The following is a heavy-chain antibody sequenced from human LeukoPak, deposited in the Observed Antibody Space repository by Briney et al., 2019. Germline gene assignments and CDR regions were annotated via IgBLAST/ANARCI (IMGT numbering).Heavy chain of an antibody. CDR3: AKDLTPYKNYWYFDY. J-gene: IGHJ4*02. CDR2: ISGSGGST. CDR1: GFTFSSYA. D-gene: IGHD1-14*01. V-gene: IGHV3-23*01. Sequence: PGGSLRLSCAASGFTFSSYAMSWVRQAPGKGLDWVSAISGSGGSTYYADSVKGRFTISRDNSKNTLYLQMNSLRAEDTAVYYCAKDLTPYKNYWYFDYWGQGTLVTVSS.